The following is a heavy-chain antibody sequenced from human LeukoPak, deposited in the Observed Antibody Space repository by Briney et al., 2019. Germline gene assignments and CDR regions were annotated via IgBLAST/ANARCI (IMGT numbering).Heavy chain of an antibody. Sequence: SVKVSCEASGGTFSSYAISWVRQAPGQGLEWMGGIIPIFGTANYAQKFQGRVTITTDESTSTAYMELSSLRSEDTAVYYCARGLRWNYYYYMDVWGKGTTVTVSS. CDR3: ARGLRWNYYYYMDV. CDR2: IIPIFGTA. D-gene: IGHD3-16*02. V-gene: IGHV1-69*05. J-gene: IGHJ6*03. CDR1: GGTFSSYA.